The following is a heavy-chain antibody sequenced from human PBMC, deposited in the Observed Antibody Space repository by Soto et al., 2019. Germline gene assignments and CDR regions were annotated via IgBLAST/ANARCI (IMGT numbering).Heavy chain of an antibody. D-gene: IGHD1-20*01. J-gene: IGHJ4*02. V-gene: IGHV1-2*02. CDR2: INPNSGDT. CDR1: GYTFIGYY. Sequence: QVQLVQSGAEVKKPGASVEVSCRSSGYTFIGYYMYWVRQAPGQGLEWMGWINPNSGDTNFAQKFQGRVTMTRDTSKNRGTVELSRLKFDDTALYSGARANNGNPLAYWGKGTLV. CDR3: ARANNGNPLAY.